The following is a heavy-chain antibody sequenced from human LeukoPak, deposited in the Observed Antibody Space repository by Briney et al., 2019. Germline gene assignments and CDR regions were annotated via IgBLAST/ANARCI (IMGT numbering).Heavy chain of an antibody. J-gene: IGHJ4*02. CDR3: AGPKGHYSGYDGFDY. V-gene: IGHV1-69*13. Sequence: GASVKVSCKASGGTFSSYAISWVRQAPGQGLEWMGGIIPIFGTANYAQKFQGRVTITADESTSTAYMELSSLRSEDTAVYYCAGPKGHYSGYDGFDYWGQGTLVTVSS. D-gene: IGHD5-12*01. CDR2: IIPIFGTA. CDR1: GGTFSSYA.